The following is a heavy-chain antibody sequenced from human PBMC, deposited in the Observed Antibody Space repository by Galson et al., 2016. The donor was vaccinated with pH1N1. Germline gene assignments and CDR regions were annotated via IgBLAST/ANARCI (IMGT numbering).Heavy chain of an antibody. Sequence: SLRLSCAASGFTFSSYAMSWVRQAPGKGLEWVSSITASGGNTYYADSVKGRFTISRDNSKNTLFLQMNSLRAEDTAVYYCVKGPTAATGPFEYWSQGNLGTVSS. CDR1: GFTFSSYA. J-gene: IGHJ4*02. CDR3: VKGPTAATGPFEY. V-gene: IGHV3-23*01. D-gene: IGHD6-13*01. CDR2: ITASGGNT.